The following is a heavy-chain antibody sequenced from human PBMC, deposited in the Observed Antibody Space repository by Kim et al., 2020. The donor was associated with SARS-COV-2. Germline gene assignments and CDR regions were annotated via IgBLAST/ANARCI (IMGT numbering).Heavy chain of an antibody. CDR1: GYTFTSYG. CDR2: ISAYNGNT. CDR3: ASDPNSYSDLDY. J-gene: IGHJ4*02. V-gene: IGHV1-18*01. D-gene: IGHD4-17*01. Sequence: ASVKVSCKASGYTFTSYGISWVRQAPGQGLEWMGWISAYNGNTNYAQKLQGRVTMTTDTSTSTAYMELRSLRSDDTAVYYCASDPNSYSDLDYWGQGTLVTVSS.